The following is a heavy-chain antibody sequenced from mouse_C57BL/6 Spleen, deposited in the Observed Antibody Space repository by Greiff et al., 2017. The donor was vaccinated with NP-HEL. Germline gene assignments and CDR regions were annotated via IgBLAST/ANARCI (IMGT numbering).Heavy chain of an antibody. CDR1: GYAFSSYW. J-gene: IGHJ2*01. CDR3: ARTNWDVCFDY. D-gene: IGHD4-1*01. Sequence: VQLQQSGAELVKPGASVKISCKASGYAFSSYWMNWVKQRPGKGLEWIGQIYPGDGDTNYNGKFKGKATLTADKSSSTAYMQLSSLTSEDSAVYFCARTNWDVCFDYWGQGTTLTVSS. V-gene: IGHV1-80*01. CDR2: IYPGDGDT.